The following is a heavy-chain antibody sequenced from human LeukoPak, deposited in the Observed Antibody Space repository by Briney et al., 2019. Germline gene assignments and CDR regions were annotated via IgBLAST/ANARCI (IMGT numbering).Heavy chain of an antibody. V-gene: IGHV3-23*01. CDR1: GFTFSSYG. CDR3: AKEGCSSTSCYELDY. Sequence: GGSLRLSCAASGFTFSSYGMSWVRQAPGKGLEWVSAISGSGGSTYYADSVKGRFTISRDNSKNTLYLQMNSLRAEDTAVYYCAKEGCSSTSCYELDYWGQGTLVTVSS. CDR2: ISGSGGST. J-gene: IGHJ4*02. D-gene: IGHD2-2*01.